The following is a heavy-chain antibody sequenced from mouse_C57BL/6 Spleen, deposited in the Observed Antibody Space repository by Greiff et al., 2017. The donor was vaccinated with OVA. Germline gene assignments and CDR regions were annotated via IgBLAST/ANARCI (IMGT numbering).Heavy chain of an antibody. D-gene: IGHD2-1*01. J-gene: IGHJ2*01. Sequence: EVKVVESGGGLVKPGGSLKLSCAASGFTFSSYAMSWVRQTPEKRLEWVATISDGGSYTYYPDNVKGRFTISRDNAKNNLYLQMSQLKSEDTAMYYCARDRGNFLDYWGQGTTLTVSS. CDR2: ISDGGSYT. CDR3: ARDRGNFLDY. CDR1: GFTFSSYA. V-gene: IGHV5-4*01.